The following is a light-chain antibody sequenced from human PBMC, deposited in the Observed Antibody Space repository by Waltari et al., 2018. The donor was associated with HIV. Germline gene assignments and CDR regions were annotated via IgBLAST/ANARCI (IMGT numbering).Light chain of an antibody. CDR2: GVS. CDR3: QHYGSSPMYI. CDR1: NSIPSRF. J-gene: IGKJ2*01. Sequence: EIVLTQSPGTLSLSPGERATLSWKARNSIPSRFLAWYQQKPGQGPRLLIYGVSSRATGTPDRFSGGGSATNFTLTSSRLEPEDFAVYYCQHYGSSPMYIFGQGTKLEIK. V-gene: IGKV3-20*01.